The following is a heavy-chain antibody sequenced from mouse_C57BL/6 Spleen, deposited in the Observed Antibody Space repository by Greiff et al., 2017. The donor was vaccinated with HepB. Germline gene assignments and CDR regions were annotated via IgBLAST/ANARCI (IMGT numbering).Heavy chain of an antibody. CDR2: INPGSGGT. CDR3: AREPTVVGGGFAY. D-gene: IGHD1-1*01. Sequence: QVHVKQSGAELVRPGTSVKVSCKASGYAFTNYLIEWVKQRPGQGLEWIGVINPGSGGTNYNEKFKGKATLTADKSSSTAYMQLSSLTSEDSAVYFCAREPTVVGGGFAYWGQGTLVTVSA. CDR1: GYAFTNYL. J-gene: IGHJ3*01. V-gene: IGHV1-54*01.